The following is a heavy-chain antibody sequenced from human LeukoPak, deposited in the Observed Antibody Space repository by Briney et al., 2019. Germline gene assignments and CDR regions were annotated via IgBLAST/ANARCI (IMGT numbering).Heavy chain of an antibody. D-gene: IGHD1-26*01. V-gene: IGHV3-23*01. J-gene: IGHJ4*02. Sequence: GGSLRLSCAASGFIFSSCAMSWVRQAPGKGLEWVSTISAGGGTPYLADSVKGRFTISRDNSKNTLYLQMNSLRAADTAVYYCAKGVGDPMGATTHLDYWGQGILVTVSS. CDR1: GFIFSSCA. CDR2: ISAGGGTP. CDR3: AKGVGDPMGATTHLDY.